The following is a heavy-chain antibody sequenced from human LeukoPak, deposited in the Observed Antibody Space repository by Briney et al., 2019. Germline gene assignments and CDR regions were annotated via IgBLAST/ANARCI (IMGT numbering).Heavy chain of an antibody. CDR2: IRTTGDT. Sequence: GGSLRLSCAASGFTFSYYDMHWVRQAPGKRLEWVSAIRTTGDTHYPDSVKGRFAMSREDAKNSVHLQMNTLRAGDTAVYYCARGVSYYYDNSGHPGWYFDLWGRGTLVTVSS. CDR3: ARGVSYYYDNSGHPGWYFDL. D-gene: IGHD3-22*01. J-gene: IGHJ2*01. V-gene: IGHV3-13*01. CDR1: GFTFSYYD.